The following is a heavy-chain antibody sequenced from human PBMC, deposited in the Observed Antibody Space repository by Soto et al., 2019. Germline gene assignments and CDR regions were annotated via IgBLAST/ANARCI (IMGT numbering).Heavy chain of an antibody. V-gene: IGHV1-18*01. D-gene: IGHD7-27*01. Sequence: QVQLVQSGAEVKKPGASVKVSCKASGYTFTGFSINWVRQAPGQGLEWMGWINAYNGDTNYAQKLQGRVTMTKDTSTNTAYMELRSLRSDDTAVYYCARLVGGISTGTTYYYYYGMDVWGQGTTVTVSS. CDR3: ARLVGGISTGTTYYYYYGMDV. CDR2: INAYNGDT. J-gene: IGHJ6*02. CDR1: GYTFTGFS.